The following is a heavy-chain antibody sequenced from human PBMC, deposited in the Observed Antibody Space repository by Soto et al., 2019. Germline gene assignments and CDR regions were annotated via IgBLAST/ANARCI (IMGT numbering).Heavy chain of an antibody. J-gene: IGHJ5*02. Sequence: SVKVSCKASGYTFTSYAMHWVRQAPGQRLEWMGWINAGNGNTKYSQKFQGRVTITRDTSASTAYMELSSLRSEDTAVYYCARDKYYDFWSGYYNWFDPGGQGTLVTVSS. D-gene: IGHD3-3*01. CDR3: ARDKYYDFWSGYYNWFDP. CDR1: GYTFTSYA. V-gene: IGHV1-3*01. CDR2: INAGNGNT.